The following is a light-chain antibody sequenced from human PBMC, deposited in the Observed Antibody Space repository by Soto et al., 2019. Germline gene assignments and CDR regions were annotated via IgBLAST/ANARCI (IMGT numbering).Light chain of an antibody. V-gene: IGKV3-20*01. Sequence: EIVLTQSPGTLSLSPGERATLACRASQSVRSSYLAWYQQKPGQAPRLLLYGTSTRATGIPDRFSGSGSGTDFTLTISRLEPEDCAVYYCQQYGNSPRFTFGPGTKVDIK. J-gene: IGKJ3*01. CDR3: QQYGNSPRFT. CDR1: QSVRSSY. CDR2: GTS.